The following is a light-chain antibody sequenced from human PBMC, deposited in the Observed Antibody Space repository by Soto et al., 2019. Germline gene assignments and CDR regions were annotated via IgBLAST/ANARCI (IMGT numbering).Light chain of an antibody. J-gene: IGKJ5*01. CDR1: QSVSSNF. Sequence: IVLTQSAGTLSLCPGDRATLSCRASQSVSSNFLAWYQQTPGRAPRLLIYGASSRATGIPDRFSGSGSGTDFILTVSRLEPEDFAVYYCQQYGSSPITFGQGTRLEIK. CDR2: GAS. CDR3: QQYGSSPIT. V-gene: IGKV3-20*01.